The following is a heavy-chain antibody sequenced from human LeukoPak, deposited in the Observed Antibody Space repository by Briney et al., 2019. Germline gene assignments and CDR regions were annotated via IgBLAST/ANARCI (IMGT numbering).Heavy chain of an antibody. CDR3: ARGYSSGWTLLGY. CDR2: INSDGSST. CDR1: GFTFSTYW. J-gene: IGHJ4*02. D-gene: IGHD6-19*01. Sequence: GGSLRLSCAASGFTFSTYWMHWVRQASGKGLVWVSRINSDGSSTSYADSVKGRFTISRDNAKNTLYLQMNSLRAEDTAVYYCARGYSSGWTLLGYWGQGTLVTVSS. V-gene: IGHV3-74*01.